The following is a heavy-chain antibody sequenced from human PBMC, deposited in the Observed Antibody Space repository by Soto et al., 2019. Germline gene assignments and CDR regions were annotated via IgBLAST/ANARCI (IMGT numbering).Heavy chain of an antibody. D-gene: IGHD3-10*01. V-gene: IGHV3-23*01. CDR2: ISGSGGST. Sequence: EVQLLESGGGLVQPGGSLSLFCAASGLPYSLYAVNWPRQAPGKGLEWVSVISGSGGSTYYADSVKGRFTISRDNSKNTLYLQMNSLRAEDTAVYYCAKRAYGSDFDYWGQGTLVTVSS. CDR3: AKRAYGSDFDY. CDR1: GLPYSLYA. J-gene: IGHJ4*02.